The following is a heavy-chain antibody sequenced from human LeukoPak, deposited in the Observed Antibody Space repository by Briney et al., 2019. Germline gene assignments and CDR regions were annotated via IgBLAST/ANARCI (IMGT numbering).Heavy chain of an antibody. CDR3: ARQRWDDFWSGNWGGAYYMDV. Sequence: PGGSPRLSCAASGFTLSSYWMSWVRQAPGKGLEWVANIKQDGSEKYYVDSVKGRFTISRDNARNSLYLQMNSLRAEDTAVYYCARQRWDDFWSGNWGGAYYMDVWGKGTTVTVSS. D-gene: IGHD3-3*01. CDR1: GFTLSSYW. CDR2: IKQDGSEK. J-gene: IGHJ6*03. V-gene: IGHV3-7*01.